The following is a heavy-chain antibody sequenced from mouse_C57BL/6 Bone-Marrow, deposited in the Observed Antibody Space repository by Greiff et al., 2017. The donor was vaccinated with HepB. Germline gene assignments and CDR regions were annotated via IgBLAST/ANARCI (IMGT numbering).Heavy chain of an antibody. CDR1: GYTFTSYG. CDR2: IFPGRGNT. Sequence: QVQLQQSGAELVRPGASVKLSCKASGYTFTSYGISWVKQRTGHGLEWIGEIFPGRGNTYYNEKFKGKATLTADESSSTAYMELRSLTSEDSAVYICERDYEGYSAGLDYWGQGTLGTVSA. V-gene: IGHV1-81*01. J-gene: IGHJ3*01. CDR3: ERDYEGYSAGLDY. D-gene: IGHD2-3*01.